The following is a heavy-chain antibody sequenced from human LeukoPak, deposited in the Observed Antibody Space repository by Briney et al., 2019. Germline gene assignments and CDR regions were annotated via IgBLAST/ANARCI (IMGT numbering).Heavy chain of an antibody. D-gene: IGHD3-22*01. V-gene: IGHV3-23*01. Sequence: PGGTLRLSCAASGFTFSTYGMSWVRQAPGKGLEWVSAISGSGGSTYYADSVKGRFSISRDNSKNTLYLQMNSLRAEDTAVYYCAKDRTDYDNVDYWGQGALVTVSS. CDR2: ISGSGGST. J-gene: IGHJ4*02. CDR3: AKDRTDYDNVDY. CDR1: GFTFSTYG.